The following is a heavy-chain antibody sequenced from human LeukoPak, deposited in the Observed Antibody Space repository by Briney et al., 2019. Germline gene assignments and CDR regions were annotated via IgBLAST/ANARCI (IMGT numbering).Heavy chain of an antibody. V-gene: IGHV1-2*02. J-gene: IGHJ4*02. CDR2: IGPHSSAT. Sequence: ASVKVSCKSSGFTFTNYYIHWVRQAPGQGLEWMGYIGPHSSATSSPQEFQGRVTMTRDTSMSTAYMELTRLTSDDTAVYYCAREGNGLLSKDFDYWGQGTLVTVSS. D-gene: IGHD2/OR15-2a*01. CDR3: AREGNGLLSKDFDY. CDR1: GFTFTNYY.